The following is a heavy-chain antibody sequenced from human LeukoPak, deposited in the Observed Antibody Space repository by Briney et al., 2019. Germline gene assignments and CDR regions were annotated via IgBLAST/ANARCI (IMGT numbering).Heavy chain of an antibody. V-gene: IGHV3-23*01. J-gene: IGHJ2*01. CDR1: GFTFSTYA. Sequence: PGGSLRLSCAASGFTFSTYAMSWVRQAPGKGLEWVSGISGSGGSTDYADSVKGRFTISRDNAKNTLYLQMNSLRAEDTAVYYCARDVRRNWYFDLWGRGTLVTVSS. CDR3: ARDVRRNWYFDL. CDR2: ISGSGGST.